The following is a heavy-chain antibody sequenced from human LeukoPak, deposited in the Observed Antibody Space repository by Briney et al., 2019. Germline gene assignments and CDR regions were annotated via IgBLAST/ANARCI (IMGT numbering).Heavy chain of an antibody. D-gene: IGHD6-13*01. CDR2: ISGSGGST. J-gene: IGHJ4*02. CDR1: GFTFSSYA. Sequence: GGSLRLSCAASGFTFSSYAMSWVRQAPGKGLEWASAISGSGGSTYYADSVKGRFTISRDNSKNTLYLQMNSLRGEDTAVYYCVKGRYSGSQYVGDHWGQGTVVTVSS. CDR3: VKGRYSGSQYVGDH. V-gene: IGHV3-23*01.